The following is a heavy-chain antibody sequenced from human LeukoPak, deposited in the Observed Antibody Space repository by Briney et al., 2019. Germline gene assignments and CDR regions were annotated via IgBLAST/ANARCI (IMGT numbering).Heavy chain of an antibody. CDR2: IYYSGSP. Sequence: SETLSLTCTVSGGSLSSFYWSWIRLPPGKGLEFIGYIYYSGSPNYNPSLKSRVTISVDTSKNQFSLKLSSVTAADTAVYYCARLGHCSTTSCYGPDYWGQGTLVTVSS. CDR3: ARLGHCSTTSCYGPDY. D-gene: IGHD2-2*01. J-gene: IGHJ4*02. V-gene: IGHV4-59*01. CDR1: GGSLSSFY.